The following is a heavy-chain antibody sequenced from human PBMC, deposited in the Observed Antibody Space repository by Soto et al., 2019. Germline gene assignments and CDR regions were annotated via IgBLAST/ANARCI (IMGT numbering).Heavy chain of an antibody. D-gene: IGHD2-2*02. CDR2: INPFKGDT. V-gene: IGHV1-18*01. Sequence: GASVKVSCKASGYTFSTYCITWVLQAPGQGLDWMGWINPFKGDTNSAARFQDRVTMTTDTSTRTAYMELRSLRSDDTAVYYCARVKVPAAILGAFDLWGQGTLVTVS. CDR1: GYTFSTYC. CDR3: ARVKVPAAILGAFDL. J-gene: IGHJ3*01.